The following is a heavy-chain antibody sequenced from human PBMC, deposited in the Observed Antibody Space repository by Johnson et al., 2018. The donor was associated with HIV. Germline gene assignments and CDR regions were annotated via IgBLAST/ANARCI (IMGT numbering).Heavy chain of an antibody. CDR2: ISYDGSNK. J-gene: IGHJ3*02. D-gene: IGHD3-22*01. CDR3: ARDVKYYDSSGYYSDAFDI. CDR1: GFTFSSYA. Sequence: QVQLVESGGGVVQPGKSLRLSCAVSGFTFSSYAMVRQAPGTGLEWVAVISYDGSNKYYADSVQGRFTISRDNAKKSLYLQVNSLRGEDTALYYCARDVKYYDSSGYYSDAFDIWGQGTLVTVSS. V-gene: IGHV3-30*04.